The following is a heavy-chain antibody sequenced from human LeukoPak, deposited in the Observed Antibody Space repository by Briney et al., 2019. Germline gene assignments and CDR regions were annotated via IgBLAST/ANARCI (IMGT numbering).Heavy chain of an antibody. CDR2: FDPEDSET. J-gene: IGHJ5*02. CDR1: GYTLTELS. V-gene: IGHV1-24*01. D-gene: IGHD2-15*01. Sequence: ASVKVSCEVSGYTLTELSIHWVRQAPGKGLEWMGGFDPEDSETIYAQKFQGRVTMTEDTSTDTAYMELSSLRSEDTAVYYCATFTISGGPQGDWFDPWGQGTLVTVSS. CDR3: ATFTISGGPQGDWFDP.